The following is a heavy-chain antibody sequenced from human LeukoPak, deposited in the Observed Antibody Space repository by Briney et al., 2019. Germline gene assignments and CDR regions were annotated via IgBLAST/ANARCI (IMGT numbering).Heavy chain of an antibody. CDR1: GFTLSIYD. Sequence: PGGSLRLSCAASGFTLSIYDMHWVRQAPGKGLEWVAVIWYDGSNKNYADSVKGRFTISRDNSKNTLYLQMNSLRAEDTAVYYCARKGIGNWGSDYWGQGTLVTVSS. CDR2: IWYDGSNK. CDR3: ARKGIGNWGSDY. J-gene: IGHJ4*02. V-gene: IGHV3-33*01. D-gene: IGHD7-27*01.